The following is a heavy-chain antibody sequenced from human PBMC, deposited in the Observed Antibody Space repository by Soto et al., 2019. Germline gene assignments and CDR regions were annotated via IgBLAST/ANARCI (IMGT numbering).Heavy chain of an antibody. CDR1: GGSFSGYY. CDR3: ARAEGIAVAGTSARWFDP. J-gene: IGHJ5*02. CDR2: INHSGST. D-gene: IGHD6-19*01. V-gene: IGHV4-34*01. Sequence: QVQLQQWGAGLLKPSETLSLTCAVYGGSFSGYYWSWIRQPPGKGLEWIGEINHSGSTNYNPSLKSRVTIAVDTSKNQFSLKLSSVTAADTAVYYCARAEGIAVAGTSARWFDPWGQGTLVTVSS.